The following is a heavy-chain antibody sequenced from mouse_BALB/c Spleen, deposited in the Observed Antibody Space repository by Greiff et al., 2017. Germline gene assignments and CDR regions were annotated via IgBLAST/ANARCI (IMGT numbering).Heavy chain of an antibody. Sequence: DVKLVESGGGLVKPGGSLKLSCAASGFAFSSYDMSWVRQTPEKRLEWVAYISSGGGSTYYPDTVKGRFTISSDTAKNTLYLQMSSLTSEDTAMYYCASQGYYGSSGYAMDYWGQGTSVTVSS. V-gene: IGHV5-12-1*01. J-gene: IGHJ4*01. CDR3: ASQGYYGSSGYAMDY. D-gene: IGHD1-1*01. CDR2: ISSGGGST. CDR1: GFAFSSYD.